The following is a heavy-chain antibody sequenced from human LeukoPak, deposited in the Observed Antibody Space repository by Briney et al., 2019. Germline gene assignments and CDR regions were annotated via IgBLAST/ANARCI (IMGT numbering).Heavy chain of an antibody. CDR1: GFTFSTYA. D-gene: IGHD3-9*01. V-gene: IGHV3-23*01. J-gene: IGHJ4*02. CDR2: FSGSGANT. Sequence: GGTLRLSCAASGFTFSTYAMCWVRQPQGTGQELVSTFSGSGANTYHAASGRGRFTISRHNTRPTLYLHMNSLRGEDTAVYYCAKERAGYPNPSYSACWGQASLATVPS. CDR3: AKERAGYPNPSYSAC.